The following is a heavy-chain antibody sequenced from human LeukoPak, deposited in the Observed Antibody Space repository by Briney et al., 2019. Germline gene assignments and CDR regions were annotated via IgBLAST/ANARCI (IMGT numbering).Heavy chain of an antibody. CDR1: GGSISSYY. D-gene: IGHD3-3*01. J-gene: IGHJ4*02. CDR3: ARGTGAYYDFWSGYTPPYYFDY. V-gene: IGHV4-59*01. Sequence: SETLSLTCTVSGGSISSYYWSWIRQPPGKGLEWIGYIYYSGSTNYNPSLKSRVTISVDTSKNQFSLKLSSVTAADTAVYYCARGTGAYYDFWSGYTPPYYFDYWGQGTLVTVSS. CDR2: IYYSGST.